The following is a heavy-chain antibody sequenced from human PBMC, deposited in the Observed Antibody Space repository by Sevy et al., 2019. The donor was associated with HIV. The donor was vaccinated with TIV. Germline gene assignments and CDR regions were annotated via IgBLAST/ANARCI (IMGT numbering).Heavy chain of an antibody. Sequence: GGSLRLSCAASGFTFSTYWMHWARQAPGKGLVWVSRVNSDGSSTIYADSVKGRFTISRDNAKNMLYLQMNSLRAEDTAVYYCARTASMDYFFYYAMDVWGQGTTVTVSS. J-gene: IGHJ6*02. CDR1: GFTFSTYW. CDR3: ARTASMDYFFYYAMDV. CDR2: VNSDGSST. V-gene: IGHV3-74*01.